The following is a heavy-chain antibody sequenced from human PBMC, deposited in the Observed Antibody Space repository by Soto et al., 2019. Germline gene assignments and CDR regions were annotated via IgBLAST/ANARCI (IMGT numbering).Heavy chain of an antibody. J-gene: IGHJ6*02. V-gene: IGHV1-69*06. D-gene: IGHD1-20*01. Sequence: QVQLVQSGAEVKKPGSSVKVSCKASGGTFSSYAISWVRQAPGQGLEWMGGIIPIFGTANYAQKFQGRVTITADKSTSTAYMELSSLRSEDTAVYYCAREITGTANGYYYYGMDVWGQGPTVTVSS. CDR2: IIPIFGTA. CDR1: GGTFSSYA. CDR3: AREITGTANGYYYYGMDV.